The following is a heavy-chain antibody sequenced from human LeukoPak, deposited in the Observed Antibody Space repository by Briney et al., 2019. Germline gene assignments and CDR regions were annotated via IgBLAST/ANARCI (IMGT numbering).Heavy chain of an antibody. CDR1: GGSISSSSYY. V-gene: IGHV4-39*02. D-gene: IGHD3-3*01. CDR2: IYYSGST. CDR3: AREKNFWSGYYTGSLYYFDY. Sequence: PSETLSLTCTVSGGSISSSSYYWGWIRQPPGKGLEWIGSIYYSGSTYYNPSLKSRVTISVDTSKNQFSLKLSSVTAADTAVYYCAREKNFWSGYYTGSLYYFDYWGQGTLVTVSS. J-gene: IGHJ4*02.